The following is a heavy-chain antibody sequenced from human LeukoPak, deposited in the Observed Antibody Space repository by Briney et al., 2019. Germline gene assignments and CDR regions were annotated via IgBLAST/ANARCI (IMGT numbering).Heavy chain of an antibody. V-gene: IGHV5-51*01. CDR1: GYSINNYW. D-gene: IGHD2-15*01. CDR2: IYPADSDI. Sequence: HGESLKISCKGSGYSINNYWIAWVRQMPGKGLEWMGIIYPADSDIRYSPSFQGQVTISADKSISTAYLQWNSLKASDTAMYYCARQEYCSGASCYTWFDPWGQGTLVTVSS. J-gene: IGHJ5*02. CDR3: ARQEYCSGASCYTWFDP.